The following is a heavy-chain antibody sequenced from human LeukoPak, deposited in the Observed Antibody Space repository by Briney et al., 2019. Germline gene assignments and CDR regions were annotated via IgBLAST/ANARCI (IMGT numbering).Heavy chain of an antibody. CDR1: GFIFSSYW. CDR2: INSDGSST. J-gene: IGHJ6*02. CDR3: AKEQVATITYYYYGMDV. D-gene: IGHD5-12*01. Sequence: GGSLRLSCAASGFIFSSYWMHWVRQAPGKGLVWVSRINSDGSSTSYADSVKGRFTISRDNAKNTLYLQMNSLRAEDTAVYYCAKEQVATITYYYYGMDVWGQGTTVTVSS. V-gene: IGHV3-74*01.